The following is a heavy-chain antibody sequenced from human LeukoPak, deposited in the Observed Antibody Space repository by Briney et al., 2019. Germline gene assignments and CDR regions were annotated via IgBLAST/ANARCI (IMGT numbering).Heavy chain of an antibody. Sequence: GGSLRLSCAASGFTFSSYAMSWVREAPGKGLEWVSAISGSGGSTYYADSVKVRFTISRDNSKNTLYLQMNSLRAEDTAVYYCARSSRGVQGVITPPKYWGQGTLVTVSS. D-gene: IGHD3-10*01. V-gene: IGHV3-23*01. CDR2: ISGSGGST. J-gene: IGHJ4*02. CDR1: GFTFSSYA. CDR3: ARSSRGVQGVITPPKY.